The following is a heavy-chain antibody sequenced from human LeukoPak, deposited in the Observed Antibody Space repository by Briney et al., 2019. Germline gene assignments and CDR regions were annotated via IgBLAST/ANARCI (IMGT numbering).Heavy chain of an antibody. CDR2: MNPNSGNT. CDR3: ARVREVGYSYGYGY. J-gene: IGHJ4*02. CDR1: GYTFTSYD. Sequence: ASVKDSCKASGYTFTSYDINWVRQATGQGLEWMGWMNPNSGNTGYAQKFQGRVTMTRNTSISTAYMELSSLRSEDTAVYYCARVREVGYSYGYGYWGQGTLVTVSS. D-gene: IGHD5-18*01. V-gene: IGHV1-8*01.